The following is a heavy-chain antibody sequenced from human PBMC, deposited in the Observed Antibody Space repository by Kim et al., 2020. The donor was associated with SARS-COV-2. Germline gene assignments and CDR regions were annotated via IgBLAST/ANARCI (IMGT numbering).Heavy chain of an antibody. V-gene: IGHV4-39*07. CDR2: YSGRT. Sequence: YSGRTYYNPSLRGRVTISVDTSKNQFSRKLSSVTAADTAVYYCARGTFDDWGQGTLVTVSS. J-gene: IGHJ4*02. CDR3: ARGTFDD.